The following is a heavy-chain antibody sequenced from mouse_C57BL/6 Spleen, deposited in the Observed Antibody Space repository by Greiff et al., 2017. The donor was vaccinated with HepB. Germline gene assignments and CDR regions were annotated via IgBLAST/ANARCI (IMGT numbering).Heavy chain of an antibody. D-gene: IGHD1-1*02. J-gene: IGHJ2*01. CDR3: ARITLVEGYFDY. CDR2: INPYNGGT. Sequence: VQLQQSGPVLVKPGASVKMSCKASGYTFTDYYMNWVKQSHGKSLEWIGVINPYNGGTSYNQKFKGKATLTVDKSSSTAYMELNSLTSEDSAVYYCARITLVEGYFDYWGQGTTLTVSS. CDR1: GYTFTDYY. V-gene: IGHV1-19*01.